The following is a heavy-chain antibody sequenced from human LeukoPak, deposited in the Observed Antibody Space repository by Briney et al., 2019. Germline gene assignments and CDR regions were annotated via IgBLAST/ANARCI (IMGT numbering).Heavy chain of an antibody. CDR2: INHSGST. J-gene: IGHJ4*02. CDR1: GGSFSGYY. D-gene: IGHD3-22*01. V-gene: IGHV4-34*01. CDR3: ARGRFRYYYDSGGYYYDY. Sequence: SETLSLTCAVYGGSFSGYYWSWIRQPPGKGLEWIGEINHSGSTNYNPSLKRRATISVDTSKNQFSLKLSSVTAADTAVYYCARGRFRYYYDSGGYYYDYWGQGTLVTVSS.